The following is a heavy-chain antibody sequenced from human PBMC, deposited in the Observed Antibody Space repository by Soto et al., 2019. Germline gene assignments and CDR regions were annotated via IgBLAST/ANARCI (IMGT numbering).Heavy chain of an antibody. CDR1: GYTFTSYY. Sequence: GASVKVSCKASGYTFTSYYMHWVRQAPGQGLEWMGIINPSGGSTSYAQKFQGRVTMTRDTSTSTVYMELSSLRSEDTAVYYCARAFLYYYDSSGYYDYWAQGTLVTVSS. D-gene: IGHD3-22*01. V-gene: IGHV1-46*03. J-gene: IGHJ4*02. CDR2: INPSGGST. CDR3: ARAFLYYYDSSGYYDY.